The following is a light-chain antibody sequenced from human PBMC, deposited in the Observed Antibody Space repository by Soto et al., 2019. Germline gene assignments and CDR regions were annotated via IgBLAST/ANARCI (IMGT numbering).Light chain of an antibody. CDR2: RAS. J-gene: IGKJ3*01. V-gene: IGKV1-5*03. Sequence: DIQMTQSPSTLSASVGDRVTITCRASQSITTWLAWYQQKPGKAPKLLIYRASSLESGVPSRFSGSGSGTEFTLTISSLQPDDFATYYCQHYTNYSGTFGPGTNLDIK. CDR1: QSITTW. CDR3: QHYTNYSGT.